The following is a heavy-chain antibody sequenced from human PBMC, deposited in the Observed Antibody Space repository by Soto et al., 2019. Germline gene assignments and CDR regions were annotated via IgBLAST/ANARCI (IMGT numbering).Heavy chain of an antibody. J-gene: IGHJ5*02. CDR1: GGSMSSYY. CDR3: ARGQRFSDWFDP. V-gene: IGHV4-4*07. Sequence: SETLSLTCTVSGGSMSSYYWTWIRQPAGKGLEWIGRVYSSGGTHYNPSLKSRVTISLDTSKNQFSLRLLSVTDADTAVYYCARGQRFSDWFDPWGRGTLVTVSS. D-gene: IGHD3-3*01. CDR2: VYSSGGT.